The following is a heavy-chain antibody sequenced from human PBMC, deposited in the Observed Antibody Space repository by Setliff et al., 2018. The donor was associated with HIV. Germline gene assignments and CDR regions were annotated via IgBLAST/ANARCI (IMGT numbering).Heavy chain of an antibody. J-gene: IGHJ4*02. V-gene: IGHV4-39*01. CDR2: IRSSGDT. CDR3: TIPASSLAPN. Sequence: NPSETLFLTCTVSGASISSHNYYWGWIRQSPGKGLEWIASIRSSGDTYYNPSLQSRVIISVDTSNNQISLKLTSVTAADTAVYYCTIPASSLAPNWGRGTQVTVSS. CDR1: GASISSHNYY.